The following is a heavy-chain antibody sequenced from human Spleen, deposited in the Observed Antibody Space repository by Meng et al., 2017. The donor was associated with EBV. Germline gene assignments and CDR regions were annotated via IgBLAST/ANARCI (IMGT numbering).Heavy chain of an antibody. CDR2: IIPLFGTT. CDR1: GGTFANYD. D-gene: IGHD3-16*01. J-gene: IGHJ4*02. V-gene: IGHV1-69*06. CDR3: ASSLGGSVAPV. Sequence: QGQLVQSGEEVKKPGFQGKVSCRASGGTFANYDVSWVRQAPGQGLEWMGGIIPLFGTTDYARKFKGRLTITADKSTLTAFMELSSLTSQDTAVYYCASSLGGSVAPVWGQGVLVTVSS.